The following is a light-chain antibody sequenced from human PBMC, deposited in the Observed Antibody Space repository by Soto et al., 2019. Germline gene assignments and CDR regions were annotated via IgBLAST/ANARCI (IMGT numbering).Light chain of an antibody. CDR1: QGISSY. V-gene: IGKV1-9*01. Sequence: IQLTQSPSSLSASVGGRVTMPCRASQGISSYLAWYQQKPGKAPKLLIYAASTLQSGVPSRFSGSGSGTDFTLTISSLQPEDFATYYCQQLNSYPRTFGQGTRLEIK. CDR3: QQLNSYPRT. J-gene: IGKJ5*01. CDR2: AAS.